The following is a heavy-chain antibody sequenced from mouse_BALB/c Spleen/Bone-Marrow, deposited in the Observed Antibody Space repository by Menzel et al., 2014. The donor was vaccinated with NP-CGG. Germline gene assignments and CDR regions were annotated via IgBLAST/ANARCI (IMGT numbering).Heavy chain of an antibody. D-gene: IGHD2-10*02. V-gene: IGHV1-54*01. CDR1: GYAFTNYL. Sequence: QLKQSGAELLRPGTSVKVSCKASGYAFTNYLIECVKQRPGQGLEWTGVINPGSGGTNYNEKFKGKATLTADKSSSTAYMHLSSLTSDDSAVYFFAREGYGYFHYWGQGTTLTVSS. CDR2: INPGSGGT. J-gene: IGHJ2*01. CDR3: AREGYGYFHY.